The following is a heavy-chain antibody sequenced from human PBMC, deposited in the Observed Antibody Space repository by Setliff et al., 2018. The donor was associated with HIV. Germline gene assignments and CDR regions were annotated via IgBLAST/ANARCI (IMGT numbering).Heavy chain of an antibody. CDR1: GFTFSGFS. CDR3: VRGAPRSASGPLPWIY. CDR2: ISSSGKRI. J-gene: IGHJ4*02. Sequence: PGGSLRLSCAASGFTFSGFSMHWVRQAPGKGPEWVSYISSSGKRIFYAGSVKGRVTISRDDAVNTLYLQMNSLRGEDTATYYCVRGAPRSASGPLPWIYWGQGTPVTVSS. V-gene: IGHV3-48*01. D-gene: IGHD3-10*01.